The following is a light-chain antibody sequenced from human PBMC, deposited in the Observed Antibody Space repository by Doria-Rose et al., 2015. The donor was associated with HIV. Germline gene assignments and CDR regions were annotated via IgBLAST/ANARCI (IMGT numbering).Light chain of an antibody. V-gene: IGLV1-51*01. CDR3: GTWDGSLSAVV. J-gene: IGLJ2*01. CDR1: SSNIGNNY. CDR2: DNN. Sequence: TISCSGSSSNIGNNYVSWYQQLPGTAPKLLIHDNNKRPSGIPDRFSGSKSGTSATLGITGLQTGDEADYYCGTWDGSLSAVVFGGGTKLTVL.